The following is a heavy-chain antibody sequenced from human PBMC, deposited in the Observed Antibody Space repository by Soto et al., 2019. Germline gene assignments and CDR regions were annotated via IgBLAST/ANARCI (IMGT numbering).Heavy chain of an antibody. Sequence: GGSLRLSCAASGFTFSSYAMSWVRQAPGKGLEWVSAISGGGISTYYADSVKGRFTISRDNSKNTLFLQMNSLSAEDTAVYYCAKMKAYSYGYFDYWGQGTLVTVSS. V-gene: IGHV3-23*01. CDR1: GFTFSSYA. J-gene: IGHJ4*02. CDR3: AKMKAYSYGYFDY. D-gene: IGHD5-18*01. CDR2: ISGGGIST.